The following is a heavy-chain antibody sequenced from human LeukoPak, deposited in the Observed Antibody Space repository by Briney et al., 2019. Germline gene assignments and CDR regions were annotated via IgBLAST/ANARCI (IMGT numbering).Heavy chain of an antibody. CDR2: ISSSSSYI. Sequence: GGSLRLSCAASGFTFSSYSMNWVRQAPGKGLEWVSSISSSSSYIYYADSVKGRFTISRDNAKNSLYLQMNSLRAGDTAVYYCARDGGPSDILTGSLDYWGQGTLVTVSS. CDR1: GFTFSSYS. V-gene: IGHV3-21*01. J-gene: IGHJ4*02. D-gene: IGHD3-9*01. CDR3: ARDGGPSDILTGSLDY.